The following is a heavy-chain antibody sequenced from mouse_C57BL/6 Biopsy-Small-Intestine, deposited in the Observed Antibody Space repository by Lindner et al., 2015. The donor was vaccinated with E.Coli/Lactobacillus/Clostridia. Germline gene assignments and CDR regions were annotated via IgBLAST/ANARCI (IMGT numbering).Heavy chain of an antibody. CDR3: ARGEGSHWYFDV. V-gene: IGHV1-34*02. CDR2: IYPNNGGT. CDR1: GYTFTDYN. Sequence: VQLQESGPELVKPGASVKISCKASGYTFTDYNMDWVKQSHGKSLEWIGYIYPNNGGTGYNQKFKSMATLTVDKSSSTAYMELHSLTSEDSAVYYCARGEGSHWYFDVWGAGTTVTVSS. J-gene: IGHJ1*01.